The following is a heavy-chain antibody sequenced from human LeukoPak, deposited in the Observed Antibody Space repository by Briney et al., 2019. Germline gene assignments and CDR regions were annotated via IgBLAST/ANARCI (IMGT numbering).Heavy chain of an antibody. Sequence: PGGSLLLSCAGSGFIFNNYTRDGVRQPPGKGLEWASGISWNSGSIDYAAYVKGRFTIARENAKISLYLQMNSLRVEDTAFYYCAKDNRRHYTSGPNPASLHWGQGALVTVSS. CDR2: ISWNSGSI. CDR3: AKDNRRHYTSGPNPASLH. D-gene: IGHD6-19*01. J-gene: IGHJ4*02. CDR1: GFIFNNYT. V-gene: IGHV3-9*01.